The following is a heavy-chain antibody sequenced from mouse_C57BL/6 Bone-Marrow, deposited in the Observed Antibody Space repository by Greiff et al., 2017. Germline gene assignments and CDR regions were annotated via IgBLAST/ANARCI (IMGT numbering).Heavy chain of an antibody. CDR1: GYSFTDYN. J-gene: IGHJ3*01. D-gene: IGHD2-9*01. V-gene: IGHV1-39*01. CDR2: INPNYGTT. CDR3: ARFPYYGYGGGFAY. Sequence: EVQLQQSGPELVKPGASVKISCKASGYSFTDYNMNWVKQSNGKSLEWIGVINPNYGTTSSNQKFKGKATLTVDQSSSTAYMQLNSLTSEDSAVYDGARFPYYGYGGGFAYWGQGTLVTVSA.